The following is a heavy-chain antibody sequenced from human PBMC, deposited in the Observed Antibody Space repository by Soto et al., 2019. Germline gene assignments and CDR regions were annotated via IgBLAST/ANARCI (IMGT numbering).Heavy chain of an antibody. CDR1: GYTFSDYG. CDR3: ARDRSTGDY. V-gene: IGHV1-18*01. J-gene: IGHJ4*02. CDR2: ISAYNGNT. Sequence: QVQLVQSGADVKKPGASVKVSCKTSGYTFSDYGISWVRQVPGQGLEWMGWISAYNGNTDYAQKCQGRVTMTTDNSTSTAYMELRGLRSDDTAVYYCARDRSTGDYWGQGTLVTVSS.